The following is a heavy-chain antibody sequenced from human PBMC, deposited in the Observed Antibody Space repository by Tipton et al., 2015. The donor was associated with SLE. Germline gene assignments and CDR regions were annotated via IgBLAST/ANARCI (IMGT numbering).Heavy chain of an antibody. V-gene: IGHV3-30*02. D-gene: IGHD2-15*01. CDR1: GFTFSSYG. CDR2: IRYDGSNK. J-gene: IGHJ6*02. Sequence: SLRLSCAASGFTFSSYGMHWVRQAPGKGLEWVAFIRYDGSNKYYADSVKGRFTISRDNSKNTLYLQMNSLRAEDTAVYYCAKVPLIVSHYYGMDVWGQGTTVTVSS. CDR3: AKVPLIVSHYYGMDV.